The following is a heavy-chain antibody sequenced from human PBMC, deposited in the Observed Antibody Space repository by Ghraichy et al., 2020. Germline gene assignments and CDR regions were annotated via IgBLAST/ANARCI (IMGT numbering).Heavy chain of an antibody. CDR2: IYPGDSDT. V-gene: IGHV5-51*01. Sequence: VQLVQSGAEVKKPGESLKISCKGSGYSFTSYWIGWVRQMPGKGLEWMGIIYPGDSDTRYSPSFPGQVTISADKSTSTVYLQWSSLKASDTAMYYCASPTLDCTSPSCHDYWGQGTLVTVSS. D-gene: IGHD2-2*01. CDR1: GYSFTSYW. J-gene: IGHJ4*02. CDR3: ASPTLDCTSPSCHDY.